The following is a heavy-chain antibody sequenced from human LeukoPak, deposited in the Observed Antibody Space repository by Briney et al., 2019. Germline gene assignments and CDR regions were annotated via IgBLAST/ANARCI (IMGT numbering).Heavy chain of an antibody. J-gene: IGHJ4*02. CDR1: GFIFSSYA. Sequence: GGSLRLSCAASGFIFSSYAMSWVRQARGKGLEWVTFISGSGSSTHYADSVKGRFTISRDNSNNTLYLHINSLRADDTAEYYCAKGAQYDFWSGYTLEYFDVWGKGTLVTVSS. CDR3: AKGAQYDFWSGYTLEYFDV. CDR2: ISGSGSST. D-gene: IGHD3-3*01. V-gene: IGHV3-23*01.